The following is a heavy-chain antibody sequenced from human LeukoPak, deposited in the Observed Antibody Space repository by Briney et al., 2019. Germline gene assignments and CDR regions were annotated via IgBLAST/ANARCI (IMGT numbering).Heavy chain of an antibody. Sequence: GGSLRLSCAASGFTFSSYAMSWARQAPGKGLEWVSAISGSGGSTYYADSVKGRFTTSRDNSKNTLYLQMNSLRAEDTAVYYCAKDRSSGWSDFDYWGQGTLVTVSS. V-gene: IGHV3-23*01. CDR1: GFTFSSYA. CDR3: AKDRSSGWSDFDY. J-gene: IGHJ4*02. D-gene: IGHD6-19*01. CDR2: ISGSGGST.